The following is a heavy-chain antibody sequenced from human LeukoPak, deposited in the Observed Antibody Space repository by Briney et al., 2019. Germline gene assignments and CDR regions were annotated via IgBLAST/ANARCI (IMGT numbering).Heavy chain of an antibody. CDR1: GFTVSSNY. Sequence: PGGSLRLSCAASGFTVSSNYMNWVRQAPGKGLVWVSRINSDGSSTSYADSVKGRFTISRDNAKNTLYLQMNSLRAEDTAVYYCARDTDTVTTILDYWGQGTLVTVSS. CDR3: ARDTDTVTTILDY. V-gene: IGHV3-74*01. CDR2: INSDGSST. D-gene: IGHD4-17*01. J-gene: IGHJ4*02.